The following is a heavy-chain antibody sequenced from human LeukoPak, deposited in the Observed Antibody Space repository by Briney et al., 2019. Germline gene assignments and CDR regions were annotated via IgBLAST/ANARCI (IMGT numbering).Heavy chain of an antibody. CDR1: GVSISSGY. D-gene: IGHD4-17*01. CDR2: IYCSGSS. Sequence: SETLSLTCTVSGVSISSGYWSWIRLPPGKGLEWIGYIYCSGSSNYNPSLKSRVTMSVDTSKNQFSLKLTSVTAADTAVYYCARRLRQNLFDPWGQGTLVTVSS. J-gene: IGHJ5*02. CDR3: ARRLRQNLFDP. V-gene: IGHV4-59*08.